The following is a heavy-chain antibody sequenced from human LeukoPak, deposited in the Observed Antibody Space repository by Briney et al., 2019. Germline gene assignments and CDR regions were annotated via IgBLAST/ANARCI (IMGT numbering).Heavy chain of an antibody. CDR3: ARDGCGGSCFHYYYYYMDV. CDR2: INTNTGNP. Sequence: ASVKVSCKASGYTFTSYAMNWVRQAPGQGLEWMGWINTNTGNPTYAQGFTGRFVFSLDTSVSRAYLQISSLKAEDTAVYYCARDGCGGSCFHYYYYYMDVWGKGTTVTISS. J-gene: IGHJ6*03. V-gene: IGHV7-4-1*02. D-gene: IGHD2-15*01. CDR1: GYTFTSYA.